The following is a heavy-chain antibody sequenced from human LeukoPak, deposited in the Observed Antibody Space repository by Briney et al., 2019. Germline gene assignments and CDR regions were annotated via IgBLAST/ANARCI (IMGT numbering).Heavy chain of an antibody. CDR3: ARLASYCSGGSCYSWWFDP. Sequence: PGESLKISCKGSGYSFTSYWIGWVRLMPGKGLEWMGIIYPGDSDTRYSPSFQGQVTISADKSISTAYLQWSSLKASDTAMYYCARLASYCSGGSCYSWWFDPWGQGTLVTVSS. CDR1: GYSFTSYW. J-gene: IGHJ5*02. V-gene: IGHV5-51*01. D-gene: IGHD2-15*01. CDR2: IYPGDSDT.